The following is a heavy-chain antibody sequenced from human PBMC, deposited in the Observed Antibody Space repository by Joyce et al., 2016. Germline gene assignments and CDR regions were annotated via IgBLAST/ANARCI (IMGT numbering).Heavy chain of an antibody. D-gene: IGHD2-21*02. CDR3: ARMSCGGDCYDFDY. Sequence: QVQLVQSGAEVKKPGASVKVSCKASGYTFTSHVISWWRQDPGQGLEWMGWISAYNGYTRRTQKFPGRVTMTTDTSTSTAYMELRGLRSDDTAVYYCARMSCGGDCYDFDYWGQGTLVTVSS. V-gene: IGHV1-18*01. CDR2: ISAYNGYT. CDR1: GYTFTSHV. J-gene: IGHJ4*02.